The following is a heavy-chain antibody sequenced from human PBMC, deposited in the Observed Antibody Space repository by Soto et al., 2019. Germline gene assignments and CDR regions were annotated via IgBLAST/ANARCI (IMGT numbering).Heavy chain of an antibody. CDR1: RGSLSSSSYY. CDR2: IYYSGST. J-gene: IGHJ4*02. D-gene: IGHD4-17*01. V-gene: IGHV4-39*01. CDR3: AGSYGDYVSY. Sequence: QLQLQESGPGLVKPSETLSLTCTVSRGSLSSSSYYWGWIRPPPGQGVEWIGSIYYSGSTYYNPSLTSRLTISGDTAENHVSLTVSSVTAADRAVYYCAGSYGDYVSYWGQGTLVTVSS.